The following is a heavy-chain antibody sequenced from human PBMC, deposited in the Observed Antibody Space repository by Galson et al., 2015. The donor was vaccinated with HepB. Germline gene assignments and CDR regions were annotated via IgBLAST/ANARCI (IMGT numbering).Heavy chain of an antibody. CDR2: IYPGDSDT. CDR3: ARHWARGFCSSISCYKSLDYYMDV. Sequence: QSGAEVKKPGESLKISCKGSGYSFTSYWIGWVRQMPGKGLEWMGIIYPGDSDTRYSPSFQGQVTISADKSISTAYLQWSSLKASDTAMYYCARHWARGFCSSISCYKSLDYYMDVWVKGTTVTVSS. D-gene: IGHD2-2*02. V-gene: IGHV5-51*01. J-gene: IGHJ6*03. CDR1: GYSFTSYW.